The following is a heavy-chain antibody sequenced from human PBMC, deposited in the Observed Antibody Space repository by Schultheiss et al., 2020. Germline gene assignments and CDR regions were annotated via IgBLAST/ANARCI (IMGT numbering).Heavy chain of an antibody. Sequence: SETLSLTCAVYGGSFSGYYWSWIRQPPGKGLEWIGEINHSGSTNYNPSLKSRVTISVDTSKNQFSLKLSSVTAADTAVYYCARGRFTMIASWFDPWGQGTLVTVSS. V-gene: IGHV4-34*01. CDR3: ARGRFTMIASWFDP. CDR1: GGSFSGYY. CDR2: INHSGST. J-gene: IGHJ5*02. D-gene: IGHD3-22*01.